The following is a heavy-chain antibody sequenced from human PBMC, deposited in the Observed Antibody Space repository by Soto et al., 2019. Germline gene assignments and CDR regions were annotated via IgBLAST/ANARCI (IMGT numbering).Heavy chain of an antibody. CDR2: ISGTSDYI. D-gene: IGHD2-15*01. J-gene: IGHJ4*02. CDR1: GFTFSSSS. CDR3: ARAPTVVVTAYYFDY. Sequence: EGSLRLSCATSGFTFSSSSMNWVRQAPGKRLEWVSSISGTSDYIDYADAVKGRFTISRDNAKNSLSLQMNSLRAEDTAVYYYARAPTVVVTAYYFDYWGQGTLVTVSS. V-gene: IGHV3-21*01.